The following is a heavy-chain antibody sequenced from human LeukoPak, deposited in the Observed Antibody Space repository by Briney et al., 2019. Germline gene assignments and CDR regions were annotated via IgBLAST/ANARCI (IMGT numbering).Heavy chain of an antibody. CDR2: INHSGST. Sequence: SETLSLTCAVYGGSFSGYYWSWIRQPPGKGLEWIGEINHSGSTNYNPSLKGRVTISVDTSKNQFSLKLSSVTAADTAVYYCARGVGSGWYPAYYYYGMDVWGQGTTVTVSS. CDR1: GGSFSGYY. J-gene: IGHJ6*02. CDR3: ARGVGSGWYPAYYYYGMDV. V-gene: IGHV4-34*01. D-gene: IGHD6-19*01.